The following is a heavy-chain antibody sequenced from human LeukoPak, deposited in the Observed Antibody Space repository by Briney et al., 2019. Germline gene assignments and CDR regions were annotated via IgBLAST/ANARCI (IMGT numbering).Heavy chain of an antibody. CDR2: IYYSGST. CDR3: ARDLTDCSSTGCPRGWFDP. V-gene: IGHV4-31*03. J-gene: IGHJ5*02. D-gene: IGHD2-2*01. Sequence: SETLSLTCTVSGGSISSGGYYWSWIRQHPGKGLEWIGYIYYSGSTYYNPSLKSRVTISVDTSKNQFSLKLSSVTAADTAVYYCARDLTDCSSTGCPRGWFDPWGQGTLVTVSS. CDR1: GGSISSGGYY.